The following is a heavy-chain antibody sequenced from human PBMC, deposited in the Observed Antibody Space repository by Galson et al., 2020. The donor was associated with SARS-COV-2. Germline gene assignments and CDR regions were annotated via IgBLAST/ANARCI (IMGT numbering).Heavy chain of an antibody. D-gene: IGHD3-9*01. CDR3: TRGPTFYDVLTDYYGGDSFSHMDV. J-gene: IGHJ6*03. Sequence: ASVKVSCKASGYTFTGYYMQWVRQAPGQGLEWMGRINPDGGDTNYAQKFRGRVTMTRDTSISTAYMELSSLTSDDTAVYYCTRGPTFYDVLTDYYGGDSFSHMDVWGKGTTVTISS. V-gene: IGHV1-2*06. CDR2: INPDGGDT. CDR1: GYTFTGYY.